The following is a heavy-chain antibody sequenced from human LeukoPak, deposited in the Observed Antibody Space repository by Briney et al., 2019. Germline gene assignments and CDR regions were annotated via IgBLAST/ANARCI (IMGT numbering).Heavy chain of an antibody. V-gene: IGHV1-8*03. CDR2: MNPNSGNT. CDR1: GYTFTSYD. Sequence: ASVKVSCKASGYTFTSYDINWVRQATGQGLEWMGWMNPNSGNTGYAQKFQGRVTITRNTSISTAYMELSSLRSEDTAVYYCARSPDAARYGGYADAFDIWGQGTMVTVSS. J-gene: IGHJ3*02. CDR3: ARSPDAARYGGYADAFDI. D-gene: IGHD5-12*01.